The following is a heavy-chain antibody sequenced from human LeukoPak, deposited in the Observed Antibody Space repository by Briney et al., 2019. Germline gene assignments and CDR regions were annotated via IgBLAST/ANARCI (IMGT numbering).Heavy chain of an antibody. Sequence: SETLSLTCTVSGGSISSYYWSWIRQPPGKRLEWIGHIYYSGSTNYNPSLKSRVTISVDTSKNQFSLKLSSVTAADTAVYYCASRSSIWSGYQDTLYYFDSWGQGTLATVSS. CDR1: GGSISSYY. D-gene: IGHD3-3*01. V-gene: IGHV4-59*01. CDR3: ASRSSIWSGYQDTLYYFDS. J-gene: IGHJ4*02. CDR2: IYYSGST.